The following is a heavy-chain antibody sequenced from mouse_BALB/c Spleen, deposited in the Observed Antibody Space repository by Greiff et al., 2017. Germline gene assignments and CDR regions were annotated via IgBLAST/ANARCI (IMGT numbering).Heavy chain of an antibody. J-gene: IGHJ4*01. D-gene: IGHD2-10*01. CDR3: ASEAYYGNSYAMDY. CDR1: GFNIKDTY. Sequence: EVQLQQSGAELVKPGASVKLSCTASGFNIKDTYMHWVKQRPEQGLEWIGRIDPANGNTKYDPKFQGKATITADTSSNTAYLQLSSLTSEDTAVYYCASEAYYGNSYAMDYWGQGTSVTVSS. CDR2: IDPANGNT. V-gene: IGHV14-3*02.